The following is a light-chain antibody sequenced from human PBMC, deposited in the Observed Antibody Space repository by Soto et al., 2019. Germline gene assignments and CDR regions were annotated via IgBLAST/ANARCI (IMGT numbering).Light chain of an antibody. Sequence: EIVMTQSPATLSVSPGERATLSCRASQSVSSNLAWYQQKPGQAPRLLIYGASTRATGIPARFSGSGSGTEFSPTISSLRSPDVAVYYCQHYNNWPPYTFGQGTKLEIK. CDR3: QHYNNWPPYT. V-gene: IGKV3-15*01. J-gene: IGKJ2*01. CDR2: GAS. CDR1: QSVSSN.